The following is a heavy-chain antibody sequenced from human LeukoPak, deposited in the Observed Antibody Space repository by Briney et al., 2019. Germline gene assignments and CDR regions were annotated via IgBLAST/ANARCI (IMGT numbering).Heavy chain of an antibody. Sequence: GGSLRLSCAASGFTFNIYEMNWVRQAPGKGLEWASYISSSGSTIYYADSMKGRFTISRDNAKNSLYLQMNSLRAEDTAVYYCARGLKYYDDLSGLGNYYAMDVWGQGTTVTVSS. CDR2: ISSSGSTI. CDR3: ARGLKYYDDLSGLGNYYAMDV. CDR1: GFTFNIYE. D-gene: IGHD3-3*01. J-gene: IGHJ6*02. V-gene: IGHV3-48*03.